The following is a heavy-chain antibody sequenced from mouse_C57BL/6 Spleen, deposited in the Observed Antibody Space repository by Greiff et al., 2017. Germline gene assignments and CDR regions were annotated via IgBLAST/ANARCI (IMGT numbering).Heavy chain of an antibody. V-gene: IGHV1-53*01. CDR1: GYTFTSYW. CDR2: INPSNGGT. Sequence: QVQLKQPGTELVKPGASVKLSCKASGYTFTSYWMHWVKQRPGQGLEWIGNINPSNGGTNYNEKFKSKATLTVDKSSSTAYMQLSSLTSEDSAVYYCARYDYYYYAMDYWGQGTSVTVSS. J-gene: IGHJ4*01. CDR3: ARYDYYYYAMDY. D-gene: IGHD2-12*01.